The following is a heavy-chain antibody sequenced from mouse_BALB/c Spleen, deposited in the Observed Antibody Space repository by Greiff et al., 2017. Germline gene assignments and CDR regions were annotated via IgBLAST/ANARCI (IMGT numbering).Heavy chain of an antibody. J-gene: IGHJ2*01. V-gene: IGHV1-39*01. CDR2: INPYYGST. CDR1: GYSFTDYI. Sequence: VQLQQTGPELVKPGASVKISCKASGYSFTDYIMLWVKQSHGKSLEWIGNINPYYGSTSYNLKFKGKATLTVDKSSSTAYMQLNSLTSEDSAVYYCARDDGYYSYFDYWGQGTTLTVSS. CDR3: ARDDGYYSYFDY. D-gene: IGHD2-3*01.